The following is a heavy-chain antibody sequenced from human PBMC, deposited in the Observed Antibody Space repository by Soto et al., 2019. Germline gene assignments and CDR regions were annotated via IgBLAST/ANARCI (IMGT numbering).Heavy chain of an antibody. V-gene: IGHV3-30-3*01. Sequence: QVQLVESGGGVVQPGRSLRLSCAASGFTFSNYAMYWVRQAPGKGLEWVAVISYDGNNKYYADSVKGRFTISRDNSKNPLYLQMNILRAEDTAVYYCARAGCDGGTCYTLVGLRYGMDVWGQGTTVTVSS. CDR2: ISYDGNNK. D-gene: IGHD2-15*01. J-gene: IGHJ6*02. CDR1: GFTFSNYA. CDR3: ARAGCDGGTCYTLVGLRYGMDV.